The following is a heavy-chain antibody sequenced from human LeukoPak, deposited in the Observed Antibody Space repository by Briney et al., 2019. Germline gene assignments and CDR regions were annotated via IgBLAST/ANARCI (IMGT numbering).Heavy chain of an antibody. V-gene: IGHV3-48*01. CDR3: ARVKWSSAWSGY. CDR2: ISNSGSTV. D-gene: IGHD6-19*01. J-gene: IGHJ4*02. CDR1: GFTFSVYG. Sequence: PGGSLRLSCAASGFTFSVYGMNWVRQAPGKGLEWVSYISNSGSTVTYADSVKGRFTISRDNAKKSLYLQMSSLRVEDTAVYYCARVKWSSAWSGYWGQGVLVTVSS.